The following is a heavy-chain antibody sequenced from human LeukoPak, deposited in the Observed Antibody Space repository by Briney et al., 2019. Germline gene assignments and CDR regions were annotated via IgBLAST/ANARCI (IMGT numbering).Heavy chain of an antibody. CDR1: GFTVSSNY. D-gene: IGHD4-11*01. CDR3: TTELYSNYGSY. CDR2: IYSGGST. Sequence: PGGSLRLSCAASGFTVSSNYMSWVRQAPGKGLEWVSVIYSGGSTYYADSVKGRFTISRDNSKNTLYLQMNSLRAEDTAVYYCTTELYSNYGSYWGQGTLVTVSS. V-gene: IGHV3-53*01. J-gene: IGHJ4*02.